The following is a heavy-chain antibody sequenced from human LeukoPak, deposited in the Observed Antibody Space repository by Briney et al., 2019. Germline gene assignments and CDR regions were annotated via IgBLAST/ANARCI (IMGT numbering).Heavy chain of an antibody. CDR3: ATLWFGELGAWFDP. Sequence: PSETLSLTCTVSGGSISSYYWSWIRQPPKKGLEWIGYIYYSGSTNYNPSLKSRVTISVDTSKNQFSLKLSSVTAADTAVYYCATLWFGELGAWFDPWGQGTLVTVSS. CDR2: IYYSGST. J-gene: IGHJ5*02. V-gene: IGHV4-59*01. CDR1: GGSISSYY. D-gene: IGHD3-10*01.